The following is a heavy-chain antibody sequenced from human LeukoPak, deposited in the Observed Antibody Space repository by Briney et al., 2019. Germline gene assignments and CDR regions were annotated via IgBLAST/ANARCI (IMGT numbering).Heavy chain of an antibody. CDR2: INQDRSDK. J-gene: IGHJ6*02. Sequence: TGGSLRLSCAASGFSLSNYWMSWVRQAPGKGLEWVANINQDRSDKYYVDSVMGRFTISKDNAKNSVYLQMNSLRPEDTAIYYCAWYGVTHGLDVWGQETTVTVSS. V-gene: IGHV3-7*01. CDR3: AWYGVTHGLDV. CDR1: GFSLSNYW. D-gene: IGHD3-10*01.